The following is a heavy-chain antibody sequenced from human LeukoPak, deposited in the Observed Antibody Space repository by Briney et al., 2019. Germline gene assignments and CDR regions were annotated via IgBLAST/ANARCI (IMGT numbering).Heavy chain of an antibody. V-gene: IGHV3-15*01. CDR3: ITRPNPVGY. Sequence: GGSLRLSCAASEFTFSSAWMSWVRQAPGKGLEWVGRIKTKTDGGTTDYAAPVKGRFTISRDDSRDTLYLQMNSLTTEDTAVYDCITRPNPVGYWGQGTLVTVSS. D-gene: IGHD1-26*01. CDR1: EFTFSSAW. CDR2: IKTKTDGGTT. J-gene: IGHJ4*02.